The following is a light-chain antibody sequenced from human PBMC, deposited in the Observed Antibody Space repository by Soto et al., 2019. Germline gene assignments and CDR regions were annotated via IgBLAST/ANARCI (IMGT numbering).Light chain of an antibody. CDR1: SSDVGRYNY. Sequence: QSVLTQPHSVSESPGQSVTISCTGTSSDVGRYNYVSWYQQHPGKAPKLMIFDVSKRPSGVPDRFSGSKSGNTASLTISGLQAEDEADYYCSSYAGSYTLVFGGGTKLTVL. J-gene: IGLJ3*02. CDR3: SSYAGSYTLV. V-gene: IGLV2-11*01. CDR2: DVS.